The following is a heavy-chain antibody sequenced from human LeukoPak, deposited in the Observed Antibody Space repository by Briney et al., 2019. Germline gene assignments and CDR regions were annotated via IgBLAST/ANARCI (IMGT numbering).Heavy chain of an antibody. CDR2: IWYDGSNK. D-gene: IGHD6-6*01. V-gene: IGHV3-33*01. CDR1: GFTFSSYG. CDR3: ARAGSSSSIGWYYYYYMDV. J-gene: IGHJ6*03. Sequence: GRSLRLSCAASGFTFSSYGMHWVRQAPGKGLKWVAVIWYDGSNKYYADSVKGRFTISRDNSKNTLYLQMNSLRAEDTAVYYCARAGSSSSIGWYYYYYMDVWGKGTTVTVSS.